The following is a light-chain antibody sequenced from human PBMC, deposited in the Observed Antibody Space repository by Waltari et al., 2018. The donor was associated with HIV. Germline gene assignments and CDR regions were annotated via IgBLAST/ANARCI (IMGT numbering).Light chain of an antibody. CDR3: QQRSNWPIT. CDR2: GAS. Sequence: EIVLTQSPATLSLSPGVRATLSCRASQSVSSYLAWLQQKPGQAPRLLIYGASNRATGIPARFSGSGSGTDFTLTISSLEPEDFAVYYCQQRSNWPITFGQGTRLEIK. J-gene: IGKJ5*01. V-gene: IGKV3-11*01. CDR1: QSVSSY.